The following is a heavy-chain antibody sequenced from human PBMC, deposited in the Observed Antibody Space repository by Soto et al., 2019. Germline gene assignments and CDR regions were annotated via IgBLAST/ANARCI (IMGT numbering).Heavy chain of an antibody. Sequence: ETLSLTCTVSGGSISSYYWSWIRQPPGKGLEWIGYIYYSGSTNYNPSLKSRVTISVDTSKNQFSLKLSSVTAADTAVYYCARDPGDYVDYWGQGTLVTVSS. CDR2: IYYSGST. CDR3: ARDPGDYVDY. J-gene: IGHJ4*02. V-gene: IGHV4-59*01. CDR1: GGSISSYY.